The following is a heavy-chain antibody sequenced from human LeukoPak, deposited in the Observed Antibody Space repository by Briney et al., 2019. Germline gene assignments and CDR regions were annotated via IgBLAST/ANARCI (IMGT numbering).Heavy chain of an antibody. Sequence: PGGSLRLSCAASGFTFSNHGMHWVRQAPGKGLEWVTFVRFDGSYQLYTDSVEGRFTISRDNSKSTLYLQMTSLRPEDTALYYCAKDRTFEEYSFDFWGRGTLVTVSS. J-gene: IGHJ4*02. CDR3: AKDRTFEEYSFDF. D-gene: IGHD3-10*01. CDR2: VRFDGSYQ. CDR1: GFTFSNHG. V-gene: IGHV3-30*02.